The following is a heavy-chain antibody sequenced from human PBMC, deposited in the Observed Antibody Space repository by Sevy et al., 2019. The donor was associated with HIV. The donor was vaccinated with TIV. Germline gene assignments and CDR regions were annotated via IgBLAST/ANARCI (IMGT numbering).Heavy chain of an antibody. CDR2: IKSITDGGAA. J-gene: IGHJ4*02. CDR3: STDDLISY. Sequence: GGSLRLSCTASGFDFPNAWMNWIRQVPGKGLEWVGHIKSITDGGAADYAAPVKGRFTISRHDSKNTLYLQMNSLKAEDTAVYYCSTDDLISYWGRRTLATVSS. V-gene: IGHV3-15*07. CDR1: GFDFPNAW. D-gene: IGHD3-3*02.